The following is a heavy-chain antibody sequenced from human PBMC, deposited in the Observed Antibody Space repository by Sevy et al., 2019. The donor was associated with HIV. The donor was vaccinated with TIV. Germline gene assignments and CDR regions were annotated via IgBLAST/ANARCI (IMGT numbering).Heavy chain of an antibody. CDR3: ARDGKDIVVVVAASGRTFDAFDI. V-gene: IGHV1-2*02. CDR2: INPNSGGT. J-gene: IGHJ3*02. Sequence: ASVKVSCKASGYTFTGYYMHWVRQAPGQGLEWMGWINPNSGGTNYAQKFQGRVTMTRDTSISTAYMELSRLRSDDTAVYYCARDGKDIVVVVAASGRTFDAFDIWGQGTMVTVSS. CDR1: GYTFTGYY. D-gene: IGHD2-15*01.